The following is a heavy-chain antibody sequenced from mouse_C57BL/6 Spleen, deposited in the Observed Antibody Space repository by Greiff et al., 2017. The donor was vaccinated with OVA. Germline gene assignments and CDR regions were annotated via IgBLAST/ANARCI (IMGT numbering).Heavy chain of an antibody. D-gene: IGHD1-1*01. CDR1: GYTFTSYG. V-gene: IGHV1-81*01. CDR3: ARRAVDAMDY. J-gene: IGHJ4*01. CDR2: IYPRSGNT. Sequence: VQLKESGAELARPGASVKLSCKASGYTFTSYGISWVKQRTGQGLEWIGEIYPRSGNTYYNEKFKGKATLTADKSSSTAYMELRSLTSEDSAVYFCARRAVDAMDYWGQGTSVTVSS.